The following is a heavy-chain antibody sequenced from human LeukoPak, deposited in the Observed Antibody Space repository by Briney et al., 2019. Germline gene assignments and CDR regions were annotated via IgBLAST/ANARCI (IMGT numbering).Heavy chain of an antibody. CDR3: GRVSEYSDYEYGVDH. D-gene: IGHD5-12*01. CDR1: GFTFSTYS. CDR2: ISGSSSYI. Sequence: PGGSLRLSCAASGFTFSTYSMNWVRQAPGKGLEWVSSISGSSSYIYYADSLKGRFTISRDNAKNSLYLQMRSLRAEDTAVYYCGRVSEYSDYEYGVDHWGQGTLVTVSS. J-gene: IGHJ4*02. V-gene: IGHV3-21*01.